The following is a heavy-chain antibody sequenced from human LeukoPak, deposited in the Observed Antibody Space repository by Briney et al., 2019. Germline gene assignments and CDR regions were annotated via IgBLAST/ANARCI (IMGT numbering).Heavy chain of an antibody. CDR1: EFTFSSYE. CDR2: ISSSGITI. V-gene: IGHV3-48*03. CDR3: ATGDDYRTFDY. J-gene: IGHJ4*02. D-gene: IGHD5-24*01. Sequence: GGSLRLSCAASEFTFSSYEMNWVRQAPGKGLEWVSYISSSGITIYYADSVKGRFTISRDNAKNSLYLQMNRLRAEDTAVYYCATGDDYRTFDYWGQGTLVTVSS.